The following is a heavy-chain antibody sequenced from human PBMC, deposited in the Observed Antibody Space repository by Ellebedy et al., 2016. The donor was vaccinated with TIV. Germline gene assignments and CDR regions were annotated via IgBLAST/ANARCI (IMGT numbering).Heavy chain of an antibody. Sequence: GGSLRLSCVASGFTLSGYWMHWVRQVPGKGLVWLARINTDGSSTSYADSVEGRFTISRDNAKNSLYLQMNSLGVEDTAVYYCARDCAPNLAPSSTCLDYWGQGALVTVSS. CDR2: INTDGSST. D-gene: IGHD2/OR15-2a*01. V-gene: IGHV3-74*01. CDR1: GFTLSGYW. CDR3: ARDCAPNLAPSSTCLDY. J-gene: IGHJ4*02.